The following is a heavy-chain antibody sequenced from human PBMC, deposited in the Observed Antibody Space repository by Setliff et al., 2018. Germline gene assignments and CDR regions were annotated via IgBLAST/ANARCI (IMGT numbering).Heavy chain of an antibody. V-gene: IGHV1-2*02. CDR2: INPGSGAT. J-gene: IGHJ4*02. CDR1: GYTFTDYG. Sequence: ASVKVSCKASGYTFTDYGINWVRQAPGQGLEWMGWINPGSGATNLAQRFQGRVTMTRDTSISTAYMELRSLRSDDTAVYYCARGNRDGYIPFEHWGQGTRVTVSS. D-gene: IGHD5-12*01. CDR3: ARGNRDGYIPFEH.